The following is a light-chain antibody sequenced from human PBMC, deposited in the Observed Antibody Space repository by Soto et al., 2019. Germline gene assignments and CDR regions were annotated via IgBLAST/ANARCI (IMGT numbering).Light chain of an antibody. CDR2: GAS. V-gene: IGKV3-20*01. J-gene: IGKJ3*01. Sequence: EIVLTQSPGTLSLSPGERATLSCRASQSVSSDYLAWYQQKPGQAPRLLIYGASTRATGVPDRFSGSGSGTDFTLTISRLEPDDFAVYYCHHYVSSPFTGGPGTKVDI. CDR1: QSVSSDY. CDR3: HHYVSSPFT.